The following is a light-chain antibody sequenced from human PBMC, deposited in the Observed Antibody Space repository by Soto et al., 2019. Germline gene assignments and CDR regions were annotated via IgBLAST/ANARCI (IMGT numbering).Light chain of an antibody. Sequence: DIQMTQSPSTLSASVGDTVTITCRASQIISSWLAWYQQKPGKAPKVLSYKAASLESGVPSRFSGSGSGTEFPLTIRSLQPDDSATYYCQQYQSLWTFGQGTKVEIK. CDR1: QIISSW. CDR2: KAA. V-gene: IGKV1-5*03. J-gene: IGKJ1*01. CDR3: QQYQSLWT.